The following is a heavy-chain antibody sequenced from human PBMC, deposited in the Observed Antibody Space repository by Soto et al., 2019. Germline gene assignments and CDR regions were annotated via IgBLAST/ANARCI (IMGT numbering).Heavy chain of an antibody. CDR1: GFTFSKYA. CDR2: ISANRGIT. J-gene: IGHJ2*01. V-gene: IGHV3-23*01. D-gene: IGHD2-15*01. CDR3: AKDKYTDSVRKVWFFDY. Sequence: EVQLLESGGGLVKPGGSLRLSCAASGFTFSKYAMSWVRLAPGKGLEWVSSISANRGITDYADSVKGRFTISRDNFQNILSLQMDSLRGDDTALYFCAKDKYTDSVRKVWFFDYWGRGTLVTVSS.